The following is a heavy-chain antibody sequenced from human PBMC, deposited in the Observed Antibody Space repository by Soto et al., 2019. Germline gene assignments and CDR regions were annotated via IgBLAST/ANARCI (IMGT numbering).Heavy chain of an antibody. CDR3: ARDQRDGWWFDP. D-gene: IGHD3-10*01. J-gene: IGHJ5*02. V-gene: IGHV4-30-2*01. Sequence: QLQLQESGSGLVKPSQTLSLTCVVSGDSISSGGYSWNWIRQPPGKGLEWIGYIYHSGSTLYNPSLKSRGTISVDKSNTHFSLNLRSVTAADTAVYYCARDQRDGWWFDPWGQGTLVTVSS. CDR2: IYHSGST. CDR1: GDSISSGGYS.